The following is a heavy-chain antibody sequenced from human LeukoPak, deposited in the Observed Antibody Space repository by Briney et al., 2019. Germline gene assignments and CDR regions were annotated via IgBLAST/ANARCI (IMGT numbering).Heavy chain of an antibody. D-gene: IGHD1-26*01. V-gene: IGHV3-23*01. Sequence: GGSLRLSCAASGFTFSSYAMSWVHQAPGKGLEWVSAISGSGGSTYYADSVKGRFTISRDNSKNTLYLQMNSLRAEDTAVYYCAKSANLVGAEYYFDYWGQGTLVTVSS. CDR1: GFTFSSYA. CDR3: AKSANLVGAEYYFDY. CDR2: ISGSGGST. J-gene: IGHJ4*02.